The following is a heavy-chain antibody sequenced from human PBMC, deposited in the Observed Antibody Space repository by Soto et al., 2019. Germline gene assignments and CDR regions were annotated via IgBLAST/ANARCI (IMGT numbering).Heavy chain of an antibody. CDR2: IWYDGSNK. CDR1: GFTFSSYG. V-gene: IGHV3-33*01. J-gene: IGHJ6*02. CDR3: ARDIAAAGYYYYGMDV. D-gene: IGHD6-13*01. Sequence: QVQLVESGGGVVQPGRSLRLSCAASGFTFSSYGMHWVRQAPGKGLEWVAVIWYDGSNKYYADSGKGRFTISRDNSKNTLYLQMNSLRAEDTAVYYCARDIAAAGYYYYGMDVWGQGTTVTVSS.